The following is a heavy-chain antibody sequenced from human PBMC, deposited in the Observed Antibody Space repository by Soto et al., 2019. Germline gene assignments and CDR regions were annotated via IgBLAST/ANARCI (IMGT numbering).Heavy chain of an antibody. V-gene: IGHV4-38-2*01. D-gene: IGHD6-6*01. CDR1: GYSISSGYY. Sequence: KPSETLSLTCAVSGYSISSGYYWGWIRQPPGKGLEWIGSIYHSGSTYYNPSLKSRVTISVDTSKNQFSLKLSSVTAADTAVYYCARARADNRIAARYYYGMDVWGQGTTVTV. CDR2: IYHSGST. J-gene: IGHJ6*02. CDR3: ARARADNRIAARYYYGMDV.